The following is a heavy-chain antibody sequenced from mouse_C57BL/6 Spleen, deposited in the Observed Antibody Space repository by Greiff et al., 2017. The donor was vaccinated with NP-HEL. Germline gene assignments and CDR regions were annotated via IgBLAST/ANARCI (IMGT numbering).Heavy chain of an antibody. CDR1: GYTFTSYW. V-gene: IGHV1-55*01. D-gene: IGHD2-4*01. CDR3: ARTYYDYDDDWFAY. CDR2: IYPGSGST. Sequence: QVQLQQPGAELVKPGASVKMSCKASGYTFTSYWITWVKQRPGQGLEWIGDIYPGSGSTNYNEKFKSKATLTVDTSSSTAYMQLSSLTSEDSAVYYCARTYYDYDDDWFAYWGQGTLVTVSA. J-gene: IGHJ3*01.